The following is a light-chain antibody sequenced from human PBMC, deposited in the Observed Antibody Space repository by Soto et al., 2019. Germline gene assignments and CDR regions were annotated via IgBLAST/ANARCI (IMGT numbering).Light chain of an antibody. Sequence: EEGCTRAWRASQTVSSSSIAWYQQKPGQAPRLLIYGASSRATGIPDRFSGSGSGTDFILTIIILEHEDSSVYYCQPHGFSPITFGRGTKV. CDR2: GAS. CDR3: QPHGFSPIT. CDR1: QTVSSSS. J-gene: IGKJ4*01. V-gene: IGKV3-20*01.